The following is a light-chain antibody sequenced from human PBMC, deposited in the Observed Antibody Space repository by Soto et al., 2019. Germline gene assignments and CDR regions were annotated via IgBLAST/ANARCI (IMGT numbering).Light chain of an antibody. Sequence: DIQMTQSPSTRSASVGDRVTIAFRASQKIGGWLAWYQQKPGKLPYLLIYKKSTLQGGVPSRFSGSGSGTHFALTISSLQPEDFATYYCQQSYSMWTFGQGTKVDIK. V-gene: IGKV1-5*03. CDR1: QKIGGW. J-gene: IGKJ1*01. CDR3: QQSYSMWT. CDR2: KKS.